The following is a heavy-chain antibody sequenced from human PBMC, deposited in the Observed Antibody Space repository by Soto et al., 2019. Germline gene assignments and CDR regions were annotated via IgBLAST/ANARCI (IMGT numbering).Heavy chain of an antibody. CDR3: TKQVLHHHNWFDP. Sequence: QVQRVESGGGVVQPGGSLGLSCAPSGFTISPYATHGVRQVPGKGLEWVAGISPDGSNKYYVDSVKGRFTISRDDSKNTVYLHMNRLRPEDTAVYYCTKQVLHHHNWFDPWGQGTLVTVSS. J-gene: IGHJ5*02. D-gene: IGHD2-15*01. CDR2: ISPDGSNK. V-gene: IGHV3-30*18. CDR1: GFTISPYA.